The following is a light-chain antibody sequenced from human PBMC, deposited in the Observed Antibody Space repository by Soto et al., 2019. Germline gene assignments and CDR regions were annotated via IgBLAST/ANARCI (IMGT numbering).Light chain of an antibody. V-gene: IGKV3-15*01. CDR2: DAS. CDR3: QQCRNSRLT. Sequence: IVMTQSPATLSVSPGEGATLSCQASQNIYHNLAWYKQRPGKPPKLLIYDASIRATGVSARFIGSGYGTEFTLSISSLQSEDFAVYYCQQCRNSRLTFGEGTKVEIK. J-gene: IGKJ4*01. CDR1: QNIYHN.